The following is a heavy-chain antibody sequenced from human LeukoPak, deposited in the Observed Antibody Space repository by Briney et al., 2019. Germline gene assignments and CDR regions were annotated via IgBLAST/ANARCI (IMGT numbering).Heavy chain of an antibody. CDR2: VSYDGSK. J-gene: IGHJ4*02. D-gene: IGHD2-15*01. CDR1: GFTFSSYG. Sequence: GGSLRLSCAASGFTFSSYGMHWVRQAPGKGLEWVAVVSYDGSKYYADSVKGRFTISRDNSKNTLYLQMSSLRAEDTAVYYCAKGSGSSCYSPCDYWGQGILVTVSS. V-gene: IGHV3-30*18. CDR3: AKGSGSSCYSPCDY.